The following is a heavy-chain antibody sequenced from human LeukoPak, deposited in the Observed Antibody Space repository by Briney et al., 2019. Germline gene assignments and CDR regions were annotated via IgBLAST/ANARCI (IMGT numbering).Heavy chain of an antibody. CDR1: GFTFSSYE. D-gene: IGHD2-2*01. CDR2: ISSSSSAI. V-gene: IGHV3-48*03. CDR3: ARDGGLSNTICYLDY. J-gene: IGHJ4*02. Sequence: PGGSLRLSCAASGFTFSSYEMNWVRQAPGKGLEWVSHISSSSSAIYYADSVKGRFTISRDNAKNSLYLQMNSLRAEDTAVYYCARDGGLSNTICYLDYWGQGTLVTVSS.